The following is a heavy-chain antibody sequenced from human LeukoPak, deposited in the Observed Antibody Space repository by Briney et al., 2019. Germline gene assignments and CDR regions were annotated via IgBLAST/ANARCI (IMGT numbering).Heavy chain of an antibody. Sequence: KPSETLSLTCDVYGGSFSGYYWSWIRQPPEKGLEWIGEINHSGSTNYNPSLKSRVTISVDTSKNQFSLKLSSVTAADTAVYYCARRRGYSGYYPFDYWGQGTLVTVSS. J-gene: IGHJ4*02. CDR2: INHSGST. CDR3: ARRRGYSGYYPFDY. CDR1: GGSFSGYY. V-gene: IGHV4-34*01. D-gene: IGHD5-12*01.